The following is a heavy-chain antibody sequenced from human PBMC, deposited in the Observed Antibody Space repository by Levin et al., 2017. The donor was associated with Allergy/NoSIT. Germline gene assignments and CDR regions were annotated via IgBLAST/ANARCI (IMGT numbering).Heavy chain of an antibody. CDR3: ARGLRWGYNWFDP. CDR2: IYHSGST. CDR1: GGSISSGGYS. J-gene: IGHJ5*02. D-gene: IGHD4-23*01. V-gene: IGHV4-30-2*01. Sequence: SETLSLTCAVSGGSISSGGYSWSWIRQPPGKGLEWIGYIYHSGSTYYNPSLKSRVTISVDRSKNQFSLKLSSVTAADTAVYYCARGLRWGYNWFDPWGQGTLVTVSS.